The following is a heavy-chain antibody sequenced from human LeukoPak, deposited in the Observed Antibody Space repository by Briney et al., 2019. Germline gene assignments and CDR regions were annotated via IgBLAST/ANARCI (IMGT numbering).Heavy chain of an antibody. D-gene: IGHD3-10*01. V-gene: IGHV3-23*01. Sequence: PGGALRLSCAASGFTFSSHDMSWVRRAPGKGLEWVSHISVTGVNTYYADSVKGRFTISRDNSKNTLYLQMNSLRAEDTAVYYCARDGGGYGSGSYYTGTDAFDIWGQGTMVTVSS. CDR2: ISVTGVNT. CDR3: ARDGGGYGSGSYYTGTDAFDI. J-gene: IGHJ3*02. CDR1: GFTFSSHD.